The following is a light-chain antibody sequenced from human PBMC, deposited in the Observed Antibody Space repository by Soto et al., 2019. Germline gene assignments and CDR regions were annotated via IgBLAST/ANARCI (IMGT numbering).Light chain of an antibody. CDR3: QQTYSTPPFT. Sequence: DIQMTQSTSSLSASVGDRVTITCRASQSINSYLSWYQQKPGKAPKLLIYAASSLPTGVPLRCRGSGSGADYTLPITSLQPEDFATYYCQQTYSTPPFTFGQGTRLEIK. V-gene: IGKV1-39*01. CDR2: AAS. CDR1: QSINSY. J-gene: IGKJ5*01.